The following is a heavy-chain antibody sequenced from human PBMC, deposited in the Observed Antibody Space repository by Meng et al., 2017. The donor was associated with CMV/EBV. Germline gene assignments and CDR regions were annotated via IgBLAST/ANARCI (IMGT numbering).Heavy chain of an antibody. CDR3: AKVLLRFLEWLSPNFDY. J-gene: IGHJ4*02. Sequence: GESLKISCASSGFTFSSYWMSWVRQAPGKGLVWVSHINSDASSTDYADSVKGRFTISRDNAKNTLYLQMNSLRAEDTAVYYCAKVLLRFLEWLSPNFDYWGQGTLVTVSS. CDR2: INSDASST. V-gene: IGHV3-74*01. CDR1: GFTFSSYW. D-gene: IGHD3-3*01.